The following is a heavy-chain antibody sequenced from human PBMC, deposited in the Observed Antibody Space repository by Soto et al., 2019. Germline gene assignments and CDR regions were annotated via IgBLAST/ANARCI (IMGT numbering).Heavy chain of an antibody. D-gene: IGHD1-7*01. CDR2: IIPIFGTA. CDR1: GVTLSNYG. V-gene: IGHV1-69*06. J-gene: IGHJ3*02. Sequence: QVQLVQSGADVKKPGSSVKVSCKAFGVTLSNYGISWVRQAPGQGLEYMGGIIPIFGTAKYAQKFQGRVTVTTATSINLVYMEVYRLRSDDTAVYYCARARWTGTSDAFDIWGQGAMVTVAS. CDR3: ARARWTGTSDAFDI.